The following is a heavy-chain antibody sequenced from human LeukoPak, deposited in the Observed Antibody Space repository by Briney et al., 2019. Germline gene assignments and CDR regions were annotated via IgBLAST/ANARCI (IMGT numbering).Heavy chain of an antibody. D-gene: IGHD2-15*01. J-gene: IGHJ6*02. CDR2: IYHSGST. CDR3: ARYCSGGSYYYGMDV. CDR1: GGSISSSNW. Sequence: SETLSLTCAVSGGSISSSNWWSWVRQPPGKGLEWIGYIYHSGSTYYNPSLKSRVTISVDRSKNQFSLKLSSVTAADTAVYYCARYCSGGSYYYGMDVWGQGTTVTVSS. V-gene: IGHV4-4*02.